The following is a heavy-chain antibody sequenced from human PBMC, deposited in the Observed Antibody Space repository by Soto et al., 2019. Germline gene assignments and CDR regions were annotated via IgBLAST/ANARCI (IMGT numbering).Heavy chain of an antibody. V-gene: IGHV1-69*12. CDR3: ASWLKGPDSGNYYYGMDV. Sequence: QVQLVQSGAEVKKPGSSVKVSCKASGGAFSDYAFSWVRQAPGQGLEWLGGIMPIFRAPDYAQKFQGRVTLTADELARTAYMEMNSLRSEDTSVYYCASWLKGPDSGNYYYGMDVWGQGPTVTVS. D-gene: IGHD3-22*01. CDR2: IMPIFRAP. CDR1: GGAFSDYA. J-gene: IGHJ6*02.